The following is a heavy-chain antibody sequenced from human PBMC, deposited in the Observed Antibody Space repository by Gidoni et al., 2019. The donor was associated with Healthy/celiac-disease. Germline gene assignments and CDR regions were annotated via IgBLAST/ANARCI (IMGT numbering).Heavy chain of an antibody. Sequence: EVQLLESGGGLVQPGGALRRACAAAGVTVSSYAMSWVRQAPGKGLEWVSAISGSGGSTYSADSVKGRFTISRDNSKNTLYLQMNSLRAEDTAVYYCAKGGAIFGVVTDFDYWGQGTLVTVSS. CDR2: ISGSGGST. V-gene: IGHV3-23*01. D-gene: IGHD3-3*01. CDR3: AKGGAIFGVVTDFDY. J-gene: IGHJ4*02. CDR1: GVTVSSYA.